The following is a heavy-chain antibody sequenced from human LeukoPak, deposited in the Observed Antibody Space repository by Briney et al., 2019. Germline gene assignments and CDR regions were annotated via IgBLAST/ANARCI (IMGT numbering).Heavy chain of an antibody. CDR3: AGESFDF. V-gene: IGHV3-30*04. J-gene: IGHJ3*01. Sequence: GGSLRLSCAASGFSFSNYAMDWVRQAPGKGLEWVAVISKDGSMKYYSDSVKGRFTVSRDNSIHTLYLEMNSLKSEDTAVYYCAGESFDFWSQGTMVTVSS. CDR1: GFSFSNYA. CDR2: ISKDGSMK.